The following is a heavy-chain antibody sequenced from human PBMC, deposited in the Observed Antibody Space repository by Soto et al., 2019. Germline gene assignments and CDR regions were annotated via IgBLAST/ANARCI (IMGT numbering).Heavy chain of an antibody. D-gene: IGHD3-10*01. CDR3: AKESLDYFDSGRFYAPAFDH. CDR2: ISFDGRDI. V-gene: IGHV3-30*18. Sequence: QVHLVESGGGVVHPGTSLRLSCVTSGFTFSSFAMDWVRQAPGKGLEWVAAISFDGRDISYRESVKGRFTISRDKFKNTVYLQMTSLRPEDTAVYYCAKESLDYFDSGRFYAPAFDHWGQGTLVTVSS. CDR1: GFTFSSFA. J-gene: IGHJ4*02.